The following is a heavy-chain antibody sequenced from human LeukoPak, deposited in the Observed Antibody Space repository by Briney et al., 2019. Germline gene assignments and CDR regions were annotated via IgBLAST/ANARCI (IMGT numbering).Heavy chain of an antibody. D-gene: IGHD6-13*01. Sequence: SVKVSCKASGGTFTSYAISWVRQAPGQGLEWMGRIIHILGIANYGQKFQGRVTITADKPTSTAYMELSSLRSEDTAVYYCASIAAPNRFDPWGQGTLVTVSS. J-gene: IGHJ5*02. CDR1: GGTFTSYA. V-gene: IGHV1-69*04. CDR2: IIHILGIA. CDR3: ASIAAPNRFDP.